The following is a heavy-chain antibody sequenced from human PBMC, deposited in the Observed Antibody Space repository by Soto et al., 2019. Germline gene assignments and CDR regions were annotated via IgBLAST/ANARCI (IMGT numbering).Heavy chain of an antibody. D-gene: IGHD3-3*01. CDR2: INAGNGNT. CDR1: GYTFTSYA. V-gene: IGHV1-3*01. Sequence: ASVKVSCKASGYTFTSYAMHWVRQAPGQRLEWMGWINAGNGNTKYSQKFQGRVTITRDTSASTAYMELSSLRSEDTAVYYCARTVGYYPGMDVWGQGTTVPVSS. J-gene: IGHJ6*02. CDR3: ARTVGYYPGMDV.